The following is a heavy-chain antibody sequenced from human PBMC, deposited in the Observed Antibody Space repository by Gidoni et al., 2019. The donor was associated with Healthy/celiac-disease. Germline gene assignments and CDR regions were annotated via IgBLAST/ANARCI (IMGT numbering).Heavy chain of an antibody. D-gene: IGHD3-16*01. CDR1: GFPFDDYA. Sequence: EVQLVESGGGLVQPGRSLRLSCAASGFPFDDYAMHWVRQAPGKGLEWVSGISWNSGSIGYADSVKGRFTISRDNAKNSLYLQMNSLRAEDTALYYCAKDIRTGGSYNFDYWGQGTLVTVSS. J-gene: IGHJ4*02. V-gene: IGHV3-9*01. CDR2: ISWNSGSI. CDR3: AKDIRTGGSYNFDY.